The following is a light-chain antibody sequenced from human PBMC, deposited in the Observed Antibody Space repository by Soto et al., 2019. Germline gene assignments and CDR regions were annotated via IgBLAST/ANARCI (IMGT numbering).Light chain of an antibody. V-gene: IGKV4-1*01. CDR1: QSVLYSSNNKNY. J-gene: IGKJ1*01. Sequence: DIVMTQSPDSLAVSLGERATINCKSSQSVLYSSNNKNYLAWYQQKAGQPPKLVIYWASTRESGVPDRFSGSGSGTDFTLTISSLQAEDVAVYYCQQYHTTPWTFGQGTKVEIK. CDR2: WAS. CDR3: QQYHTTPWT.